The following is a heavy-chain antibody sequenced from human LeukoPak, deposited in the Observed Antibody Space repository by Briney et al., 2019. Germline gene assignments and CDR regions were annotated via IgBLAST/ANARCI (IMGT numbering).Heavy chain of an antibody. CDR3: AKGPLRGTAAAIDY. CDR1: GFTFNNYG. D-gene: IGHD2-2*01. V-gene: IGHV3-30*18. CDR2: ISYDGRNK. Sequence: GALRLSCAASGFTFNNYGMHWVRQAPGKGLEWVAVISYDGRNKHYPDSVKGRFTISRDISTDTLWLQMDSLRTEDTAVYYCAKGPLRGTAAAIDYWGQGTLVTVSS. J-gene: IGHJ4*02.